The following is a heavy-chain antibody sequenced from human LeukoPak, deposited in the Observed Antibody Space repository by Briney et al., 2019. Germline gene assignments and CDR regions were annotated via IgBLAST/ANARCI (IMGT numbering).Heavy chain of an antibody. D-gene: IGHD3-22*01. CDR3: ASGAWDYDSSGNWFDP. V-gene: IGHV1-69*04. Sequence: GASVKVSCKASGGTFSSYAISWVRQAPGQGLEWMGRIIPILGIANYAQKFQGRVTITADKSTSTAYMELSSLRSEDTAVYYCASGAWDYDSSGNWFDPWGQGTLVTVSS. CDR2: IIPILGIA. J-gene: IGHJ5*02. CDR1: GGTFSSYA.